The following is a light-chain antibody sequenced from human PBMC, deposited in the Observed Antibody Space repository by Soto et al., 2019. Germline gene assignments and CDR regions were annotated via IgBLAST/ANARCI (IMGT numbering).Light chain of an antibody. CDR3: QQRNNWPWT. J-gene: IGKJ1*01. CDR1: QSVSIY. CDR2: GAS. Sequence: EILMTQSPSTLSVPPGERATLPCRASQSVSIYLAWYQQKPGQAPRLLIYGASTRATGIPARFSGSGSGTEFTLTISSLQSEDFAVYYCQQRNNWPWTFGQGTKVDIK. V-gene: IGKV3-15*01.